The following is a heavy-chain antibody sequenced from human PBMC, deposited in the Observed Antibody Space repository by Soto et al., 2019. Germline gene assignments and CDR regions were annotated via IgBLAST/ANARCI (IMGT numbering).Heavy chain of an antibody. CDR1: GFTFSSSE. D-gene: IGHD1-26*01. CDR2: IHPSSQPI. Sequence: GGSLRLSCAVSGFTFSSSEMYWVRQAPGKGLEWISYIHPSSQPIFYADSVKGRFTISRDNANNSVFLQMNSLRAEDTAVYYCARRASRWGQGTMVTVSS. CDR3: ARRASR. V-gene: IGHV3-48*03. J-gene: IGHJ3*01.